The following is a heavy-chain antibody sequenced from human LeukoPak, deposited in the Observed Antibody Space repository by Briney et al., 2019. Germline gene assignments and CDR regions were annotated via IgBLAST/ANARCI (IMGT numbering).Heavy chain of an antibody. CDR1: GGSISSYY. CDR2: IYYSGST. V-gene: IGHV4-59*06. J-gene: IGHJ4*02. CDR3: ARVHPQWLVVDY. Sequence: SETLSLTCTVSGGSISSYYWSWIRQHPGKGLEWIGYIYYSGSTYYNPSLKSRVTISVDTSKNQFSLKLSSVTAADTAVYYCARVHPQWLVVDYWGQGTLVTVSS. D-gene: IGHD6-19*01.